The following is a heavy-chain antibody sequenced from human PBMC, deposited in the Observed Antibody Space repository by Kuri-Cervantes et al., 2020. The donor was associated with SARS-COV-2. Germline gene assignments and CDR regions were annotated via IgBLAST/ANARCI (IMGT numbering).Heavy chain of an antibody. CDR2: IYHSGST. V-gene: IGHV4-38-2*02. CDR3: ARASTTIYGVLIALFSSNAFGI. J-gene: IGHJ3*02. D-gene: IGHD3-3*01. Sequence: ESLKISCTVSGYSISSGYYWGWIRQPPGKGLEWIGSIYHSGSTYYSPSLKSRVTISVEKSKNQFSLKLSSVTAADTGVYYCARASTTIYGVLIALFSSNAFGIWGQGTMVTVSS. CDR1: GYSISSGYY.